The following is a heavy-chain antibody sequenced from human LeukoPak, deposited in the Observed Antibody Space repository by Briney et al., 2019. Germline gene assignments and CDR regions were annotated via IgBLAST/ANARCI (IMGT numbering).Heavy chain of an antibody. CDR1: GFTFSSYA. D-gene: IGHD2-2*01. Sequence: SGGSLRLSCAASGFTFSSYAMSWVRQAPGKGLEWVSAISGSGGSTYYADSVKGRFTISRDNSKNTLYLQMNSLRAEDTAVYYCARYSSSTSRGNYWGQGTLVTVSS. V-gene: IGHV3-23*01. J-gene: IGHJ4*02. CDR2: ISGSGGST. CDR3: ARYSSSTSRGNY.